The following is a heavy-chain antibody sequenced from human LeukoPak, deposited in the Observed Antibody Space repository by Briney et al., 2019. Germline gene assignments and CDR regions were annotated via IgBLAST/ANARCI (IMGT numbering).Heavy chain of an antibody. CDR1: GFTFSSYA. Sequence: GGSLRLSCAASGFTFSSYAMSWVRQAPGKGLEWVSGTSGSGRSIHYADSVTGRFTISRDNSKNTLYLQMNSLRADDTAVYYCAKDMNSWRDGSGLGDYFDYWGQGTLVTVSS. J-gene: IGHJ4*02. CDR2: TSGSGRSI. CDR3: AKDMNSWRDGSGLGDYFDY. V-gene: IGHV3-23*01. D-gene: IGHD6-19*01.